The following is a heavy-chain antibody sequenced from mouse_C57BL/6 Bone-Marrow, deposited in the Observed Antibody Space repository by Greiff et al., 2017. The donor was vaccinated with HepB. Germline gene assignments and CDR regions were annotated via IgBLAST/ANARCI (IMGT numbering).Heavy chain of an antibody. CDR2: IWSDGST. CDR3: ARHDPLPYGSSYSYAMDY. D-gene: IGHD1-1*01. Sequence: VMLVESGPGLVAPSQSLSITCTVSGFSLTSYGVHWVRQPPGKGLEWLVVIWSDGSTTYNSALKSRLSISKDNSKSQVFLKMNSLQTDDTAMYYCARHDPLPYGSSYSYAMDYWGQGTSVTVSS. V-gene: IGHV2-6-1*01. CDR1: GFSLTSYG. J-gene: IGHJ4*01.